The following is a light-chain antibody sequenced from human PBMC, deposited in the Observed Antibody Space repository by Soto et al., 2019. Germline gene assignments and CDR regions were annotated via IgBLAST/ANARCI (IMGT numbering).Light chain of an antibody. CDR3: QQYNKWPLFT. J-gene: IGKJ3*01. V-gene: IGKV3-15*01. Sequence: EIVMTQSPVTLSVSPGERATLSCRASQSVSSNLAWYQQKPGQAPRLLIYAASTRATGIPARFSGSGFGTEFTLTISRLQAEYCAVYYCQQYNKWPLFTFGPGTKVDIK. CDR2: AAS. CDR1: QSVSSN.